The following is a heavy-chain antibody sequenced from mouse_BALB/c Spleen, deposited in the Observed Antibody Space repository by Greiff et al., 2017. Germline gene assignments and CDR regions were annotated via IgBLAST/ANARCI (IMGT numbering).Heavy chain of an antibody. J-gene: IGHJ3*01. CDR1: GYTLTSHD. CDR3: ARSGYGNLWFAY. CDR2: IFPGDGST. D-gene: IGHD3-2*02. V-gene: IGHV1S56*01. Sequence: VQLQQFGAELVTPGASVKLSSKASGYTLTSHDINRVRPRTEQGLEWVGWIFPGDGSTKYNEKFMGKATLTTDKSSSTAYMQLSRLTSEDSAVYFCARSGYGNLWFAYWGQGTLVTVSA.